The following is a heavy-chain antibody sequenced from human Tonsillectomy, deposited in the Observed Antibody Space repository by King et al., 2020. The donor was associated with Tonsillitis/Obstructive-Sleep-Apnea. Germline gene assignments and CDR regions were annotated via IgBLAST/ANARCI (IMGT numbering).Heavy chain of an antibody. J-gene: IGHJ4*02. D-gene: IGHD6-19*01. Sequence: VQLVESGGGLVQPGGSLRLSWAASGFTVSSNYMTWVRQAPGKGLEGVSVIYSGGSTFYADSVKGRFTISRDNSKNTLYLEMNSLRAEDTAVYYCARRLVSGWSDYFDYWGQGSLVTVSS. CDR3: ARRLVSGWSDYFDY. V-gene: IGHV3-66*01. CDR2: IYSGGST. CDR1: GFTVSSNY.